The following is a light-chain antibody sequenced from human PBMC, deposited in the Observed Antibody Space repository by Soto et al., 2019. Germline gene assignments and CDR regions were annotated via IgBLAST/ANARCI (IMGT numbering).Light chain of an antibody. CDR3: QHYDTSLWT. CDR1: QSVSSSY. Sequence: IVLTQSPGTLSLSHGERATLSCRASQSVSSSYLAWYQQKPGQAPRLLIYGASTRATGIPDRFSGSGSGTDFTLTISRLEPEDFAVYYCQHYDTSLWTFGQGTKVDIK. J-gene: IGKJ1*01. CDR2: GAS. V-gene: IGKV3-20*01.